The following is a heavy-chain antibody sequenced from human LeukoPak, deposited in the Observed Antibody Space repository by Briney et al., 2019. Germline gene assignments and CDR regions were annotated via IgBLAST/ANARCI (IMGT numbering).Heavy chain of an antibody. CDR2: ISSSSSYI. CDR1: GFTFSSYS. J-gene: IGHJ2*01. Sequence: GGSLRLSCAASGFTFSSYSMNWVRQAPGKGLEWVSSISSSSSYIYYADSVKGRFTISRDNAKNSLYLQMNSLRAEDTAVYYCARENLPVVVTAIRVDWYFDLWGRGTLVTVSS. CDR3: ARENLPVVVTAIRVDWYFDL. V-gene: IGHV3-21*01. D-gene: IGHD2-21*02.